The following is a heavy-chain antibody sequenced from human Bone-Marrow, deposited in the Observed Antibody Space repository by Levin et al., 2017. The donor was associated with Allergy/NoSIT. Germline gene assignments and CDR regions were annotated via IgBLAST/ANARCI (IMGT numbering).Heavy chain of an antibody. CDR3: ARDLSSAQQLTHENYFDY. V-gene: IGHV6-1*01. D-gene: IGHD6-13*01. CDR1: GDSVSSTSAA. J-gene: IGHJ4*02. Sequence: SQTLSLTCAISGDSVSSTSAAWNWIRQSPSRGLEWLGRTYYRSKWYNDYAVSVKSRITINPDTSKNQFSLQLNSVTPEDTAVYYCARDLSSAQQLTHENYFDYWGQGTLVTVSS. CDR2: TYYRSKWYN.